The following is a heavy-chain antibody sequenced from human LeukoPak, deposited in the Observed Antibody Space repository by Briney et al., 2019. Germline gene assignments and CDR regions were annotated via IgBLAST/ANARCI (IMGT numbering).Heavy chain of an antibody. D-gene: IGHD1-26*01. V-gene: IGHV3-30*03. CDR2: ISYDGSNK. J-gene: IGHJ4*02. CDR3: ATGHSSVGELRGYLDY. CDR1: GFTFSSFG. Sequence: GGSLRLSCAASGFTFSSFGMHWVRQAPGKGLEWVAVISYDGSNKYYADSVQGRFTISRDNSKNTLYLQMNGLRAEDTAVYYCATGHSSVGELRGYLDYWGQGTLVTVSS.